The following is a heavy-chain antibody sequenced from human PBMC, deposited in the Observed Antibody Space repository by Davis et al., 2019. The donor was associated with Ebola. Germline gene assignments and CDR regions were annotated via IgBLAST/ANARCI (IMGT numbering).Heavy chain of an antibody. Sequence: SETLSLTCTVSGDSISSYYWTWIRQPPGKGLEWIGYIYYSGSTNYNPSLKSRVTISLDTSKNQFSLKLTSVTAADTAVYYCARRLYYYGMDVWGQGTAVTVSS. CDR2: IYYSGST. J-gene: IGHJ6*02. V-gene: IGHV4-59*01. CDR1: GDSISSYY. CDR3: ARRLYYYGMDV.